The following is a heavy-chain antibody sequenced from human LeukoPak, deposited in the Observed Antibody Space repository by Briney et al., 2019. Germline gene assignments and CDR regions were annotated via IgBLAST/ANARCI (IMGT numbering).Heavy chain of an antibody. CDR3: GRLFDS. V-gene: IGHV4-39*01. CDR1: GGAIISDNFY. Sequence: SETLSLTCTVSGGAIISDNFYWGWVRQPPGKGLEWVGSSNYSRTTYYNPSLRSRLSISIDTSRTQFFLRLNSVTAADTAVYYCGRLFDSWGQGILVTVSS. J-gene: IGHJ4*02. CDR2: SNYSRTT.